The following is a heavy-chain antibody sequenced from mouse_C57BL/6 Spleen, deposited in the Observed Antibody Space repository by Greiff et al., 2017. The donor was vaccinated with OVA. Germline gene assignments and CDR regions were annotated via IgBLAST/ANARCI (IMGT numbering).Heavy chain of an antibody. V-gene: IGHV1-80*01. J-gene: IGHJ4*01. CDR3: ARLGRYYAMDY. CDR2: IYPGDGDT. Sequence: QVHVKQSGAELVKPGASVKISCKASGYAFSSYWMNWVKQRPGKGLEWIGQIYPGDGDTNYNGKFKGKATLTADKSSSTAYMQLSSLTSEDSAVYFCARLGRYYAMDYWGQGTSVTVSS. CDR1: GYAFSSYW.